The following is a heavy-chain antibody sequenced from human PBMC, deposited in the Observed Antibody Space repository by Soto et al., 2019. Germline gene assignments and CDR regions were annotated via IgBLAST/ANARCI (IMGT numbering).Heavy chain of an antibody. D-gene: IGHD5-12*01. CDR1: GGSFSGYY. CDR3: ARATGYSIDY. CDR2: INHSGST. Sequence: SETLSLTCAVYGGSFSGYYWSWIRQPPGKGLEWIGEINHSGSTNYNPSLKSRVTISVDTSKNQFSLKLSSVTAADTAVYYCARATGYSIDYWGQGTLVTVSS. V-gene: IGHV4-34*01. J-gene: IGHJ4*02.